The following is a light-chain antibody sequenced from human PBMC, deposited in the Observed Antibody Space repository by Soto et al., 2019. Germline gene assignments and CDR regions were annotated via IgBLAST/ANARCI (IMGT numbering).Light chain of an antibody. J-gene: IGKJ1*01. CDR1: QTISSW. Sequence: IQMTQSPSALSGSVGDRVTITCLASQTISSWLAWYQQKPGKAPKLMIYKASTLKSGVPSRFSGSGSGTECTLTISSLQPDDVATYYCQQYNSYSGTLSQGTKVDIK. CDR3: QQYNSYSGT. V-gene: IGKV1-5*03. CDR2: KAS.